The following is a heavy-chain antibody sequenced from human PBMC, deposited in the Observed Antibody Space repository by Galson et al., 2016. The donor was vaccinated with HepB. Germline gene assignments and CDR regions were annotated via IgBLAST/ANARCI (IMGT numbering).Heavy chain of an antibody. CDR1: AYTFTTYY. Sequence: SVKVSCKASAYTFTTYYMHWVRQAPGQGLEWMGMISHNGSSTSYAQKFQGRVTMTRDTSTSTVYMELSSLRAEDTAMYYCARGRLEVWGQGTTVTVAS. V-gene: IGHV1-46*01. CDR3: ARGRLEV. J-gene: IGHJ6*02. CDR2: ISHNGSST.